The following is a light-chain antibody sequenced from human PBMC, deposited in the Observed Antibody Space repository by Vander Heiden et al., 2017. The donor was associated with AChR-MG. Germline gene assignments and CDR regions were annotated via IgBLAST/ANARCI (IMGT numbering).Light chain of an antibody. Sequence: IQLTLYPSTLSASVGDRLTITCRPRQSISNWLAWYQQKPGKAPKVLIYKASSLDSGVPSRFSGSGSGTEFTLTISSLQPDDFATYYCQQCNSYPYTFGQGTKLEIK. CDR1: QSISNW. J-gene: IGKJ2*01. CDR2: KAS. V-gene: IGKV1-5*03. CDR3: QQCNSYPYT.